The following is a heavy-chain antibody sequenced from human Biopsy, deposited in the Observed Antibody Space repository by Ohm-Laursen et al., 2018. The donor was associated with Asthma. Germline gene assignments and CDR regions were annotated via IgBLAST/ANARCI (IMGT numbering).Heavy chain of an antibody. CDR2: VSYDGGVA. J-gene: IGHJ4*02. CDR3: AKGGTYTTDRYAY. Sequence: SLRLSCTASGFVFRSHAMHWVRQAPGKGLEWVAVVSYDGGVAHYADSVKGRFTISRDNSKNTLYLQMSSLRADDTAVYYCAKGGTYTTDRYAYWGQGSLVTVPS. CDR1: GFVFRSHA. V-gene: IGHV3-33*08. D-gene: IGHD1-26*01.